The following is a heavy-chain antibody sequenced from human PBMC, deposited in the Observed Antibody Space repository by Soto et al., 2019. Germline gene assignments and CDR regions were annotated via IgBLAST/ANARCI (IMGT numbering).Heavy chain of an antibody. CDR1: GGTFSSYA. CDR3: ATDRLYGSGSYYNWGPHVPHYGMDV. CDR2: IFPIFGTA. D-gene: IGHD3-10*01. V-gene: IGHV1-69*06. Sequence: GASAKVSCKASGGTFSSYAISWVRQAPGQGLERIGGIFPIFGTAIYGQKFQGRVTMTEDTSTDTAYMELSILRSEDTAVYYCATDRLYGSGSYYNWGPHVPHYGMDVWGQGTTVTV. J-gene: IGHJ6*02.